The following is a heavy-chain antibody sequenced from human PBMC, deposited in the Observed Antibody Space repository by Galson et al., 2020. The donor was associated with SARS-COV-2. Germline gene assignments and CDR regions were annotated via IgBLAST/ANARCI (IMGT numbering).Heavy chain of an antibody. D-gene: IGHD6-19*01. J-gene: IGHJ4*02. Sequence: GESLKISCAASGFTYSSYAMTWVRQAPGKGLEWVSGISSDGGGTYYAESVKGRFTISRDNSKNTLYLQMNSLRAEDTAVYFCAKETHAPSAWCPFEYWGQGTLVTVSS. CDR3: AKETHAPSAWCPFEY. CDR2: ISSDGGGT. CDR1: GFTYSSYA. V-gene: IGHV3-23*01.